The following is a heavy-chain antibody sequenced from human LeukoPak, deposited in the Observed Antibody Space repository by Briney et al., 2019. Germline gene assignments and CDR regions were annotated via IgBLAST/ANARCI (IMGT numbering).Heavy chain of an antibody. CDR3: ARDYFTANDY. Sequence: GASVKVSCKASGYTFTGYYIHWVRQAAGQGLEWMGWINPNSGGTNYAQKFQGRVTMTRDTSISTAYMELSRLRSDDTAVYYCARDYFTANDYWGRGTLVTVSS. CDR1: GYTFTGYY. D-gene: IGHD2-21*02. V-gene: IGHV1-2*02. J-gene: IGHJ4*02. CDR2: INPNSGGT.